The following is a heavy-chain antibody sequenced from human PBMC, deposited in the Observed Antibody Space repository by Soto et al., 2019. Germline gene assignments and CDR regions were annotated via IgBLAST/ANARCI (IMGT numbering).Heavy chain of an antibody. Sequence: QVQLVQSGAEVKKPGSSVKVSCKASGGTFSSYAISWVRQAPGQGLEWMGGIIPIFGTANYAQKFQGRVTITADESTSTAYMELSSLRSEGTAVYYCARSKRCSSTSCYRGYYYYGMDVWGQGTTVTVSS. D-gene: IGHD2-2*02. CDR2: IIPIFGTA. J-gene: IGHJ6*02. CDR3: ARSKRCSSTSCYRGYYYYGMDV. CDR1: GGTFSSYA. V-gene: IGHV1-69*01.